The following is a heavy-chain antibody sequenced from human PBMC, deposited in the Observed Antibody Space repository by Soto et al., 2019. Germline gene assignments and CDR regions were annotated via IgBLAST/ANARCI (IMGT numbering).Heavy chain of an antibody. V-gene: IGHV3-7*05. CDR2: IKRDGSEK. CDR3: TRWGSAWYIDY. CDR1: GFTFSSYW. J-gene: IGHJ4*02. Sequence: EVQLVESGGGLVQPGGSLRLSCAASGFTFSSYWMNWVRHAPGKGLEWVANIKRDGSEKYYVDPVKGRFTVSRDNAKNSLYLQMNSLRAEDTAVYYCTRWGSAWYIDYWGQGTLVTVSS. D-gene: IGHD6-19*01.